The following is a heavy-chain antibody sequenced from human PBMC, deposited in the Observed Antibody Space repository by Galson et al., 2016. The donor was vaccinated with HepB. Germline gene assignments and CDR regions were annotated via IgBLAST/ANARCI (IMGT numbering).Heavy chain of an antibody. CDR1: GGTFSNYG. D-gene: IGHD3-9*01. CDR3: ATDILTGYHAFHI. J-gene: IGHJ3*02. V-gene: IGHV1-69*13. CDR2: IIPIFGPA. Sequence: SVKVSCKASGGTFSNYGFNWVRQAPGQGLEWMGGIIPIFGPANYAQKFQGRITITPDESTTTVYMELSSLRSEDTAVYYCATDILTGYHAFHIWGQGTMVTVSS.